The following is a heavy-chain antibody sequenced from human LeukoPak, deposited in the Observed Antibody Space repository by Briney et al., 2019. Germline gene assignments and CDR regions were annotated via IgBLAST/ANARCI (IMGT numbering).Heavy chain of an antibody. V-gene: IGHV1-46*01. CDR3: ARWYHPRQEEYYYYYGMDV. Sequence: GASVKVSCKASGYTFTSYYMHWVRQAPGQGLEWMGIINPSGGSTSYAQKFQGRVTMTRDTSTSTVYMELSSLGSEDTAVYYCARWYHPRQEEYYYYYGMDVWGQGTTVTVSS. CDR2: INPSGGST. CDR1: GYTFTSYY. D-gene: IGHD1-14*01. J-gene: IGHJ6*02.